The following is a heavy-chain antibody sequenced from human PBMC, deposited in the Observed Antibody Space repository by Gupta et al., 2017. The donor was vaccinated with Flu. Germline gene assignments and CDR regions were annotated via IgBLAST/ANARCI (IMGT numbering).Heavy chain of an antibody. J-gene: IGHJ6*02. D-gene: IGHD3-10*01. CDR3: ARHYYGSVSDSPTYYYGMDV. CDR2: INPNSGGK. V-gene: IGHV1-2*02. CDR1: GYTFTGSY. Sequence: QVQLVQSGAEVKKPGASVKVSCKASGYTFTGSYMHWVRQAPGQGLEWIEWINPNSGGKNYAQKFKGRGTRTRDTSISTVDMERSRLRSDETAVYYCARHYYGSVSDSPTYYYGMDVGGQGTTVTVSS.